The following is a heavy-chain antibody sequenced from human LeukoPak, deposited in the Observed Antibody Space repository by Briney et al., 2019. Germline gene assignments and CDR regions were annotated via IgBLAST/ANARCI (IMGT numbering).Heavy chain of an antibody. Sequence: GGSLRLSCAASGFTFDDYAMHRGRQAPGKGLECVSLVCGDGGGTYYADSVKGRFTISRDNIKNSLYLQMNSLRTPDTAFYYCSKNRGLTMIVVVMPKYDAFDIWGQGTMVTVSS. CDR3: SKNRGLTMIVVVMPKYDAFDI. CDR2: VCGDGGGT. D-gene: IGHD3-22*01. V-gene: IGHV3-43*02. CDR1: GFTFDDYA. J-gene: IGHJ3*02.